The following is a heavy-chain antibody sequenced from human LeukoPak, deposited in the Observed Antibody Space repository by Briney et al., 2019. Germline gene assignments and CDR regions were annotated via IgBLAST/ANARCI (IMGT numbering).Heavy chain of an antibody. V-gene: IGHV3-9*01. J-gene: IGHJ5*02. D-gene: IGHD2-15*01. Sequence: TGGSLRLSCAASGFSFDDYAMHWVRQGPGKGLEWVSGITWNSGSISYADSVRGRFTISRDNAKRSLYLQMNSLRADDTAFYFCAKGSSGGTPGYLETWGQGTLVTVSS. CDR2: ITWNSGSI. CDR1: GFSFDDYA. CDR3: AKGSSGGTPGYLET.